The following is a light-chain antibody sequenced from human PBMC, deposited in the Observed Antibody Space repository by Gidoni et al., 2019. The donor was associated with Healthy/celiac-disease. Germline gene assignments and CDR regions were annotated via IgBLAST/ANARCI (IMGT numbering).Light chain of an antibody. CDR1: SSNIGSNY. CDR3: AAWDDSMSGHWV. Sequence: QSVLTQPPSASGTPGQMVTISCSGSSSNIGSNYVYWYQQLPVTAPKLLISSNNQRPSGGPARFSGSKSGTSAARAISGRRSEDEADYYCAAWDDSMSGHWVFGGGTKLTVL. CDR2: SNN. J-gene: IGLJ3*02. V-gene: IGLV1-47*02.